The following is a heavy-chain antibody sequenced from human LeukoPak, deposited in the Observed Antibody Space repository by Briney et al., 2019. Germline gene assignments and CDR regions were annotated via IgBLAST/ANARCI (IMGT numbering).Heavy chain of an antibody. CDR2: IYPGDSDT. CDR3: ASSLYYYDSSGYHAFDI. Sequence: GESLKISCKGSGYSFTSYWIGWVRQMPGKGLEWMGIIYPGDSDTRYSPSFRGQVTISADKSISTAYLQWSSLKASDTAMYYCASSLYYYDSSGYHAFDIWGQGTMVTVSS. V-gene: IGHV5-51*01. J-gene: IGHJ3*02. D-gene: IGHD3-22*01. CDR1: GYSFTSYW.